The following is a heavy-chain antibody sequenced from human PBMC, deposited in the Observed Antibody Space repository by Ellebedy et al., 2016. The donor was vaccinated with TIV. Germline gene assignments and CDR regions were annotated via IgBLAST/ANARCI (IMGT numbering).Heavy chain of an antibody. Sequence: SETLSLTCGVSGASIKDNSRWTWVRQPPQQGLQWIGDISHSGTTNYNPSLQSRVTLSLDTSTNQFSLSLQSVNATDTALYYCARFSAWAFDIWGRGTLVSVSS. CDR2: ISHSGTT. CDR3: ARFSAWAFDI. J-gene: IGHJ2*01. D-gene: IGHD7-27*01. V-gene: IGHV4/OR15-8*02. CDR1: GASIKDNSR.